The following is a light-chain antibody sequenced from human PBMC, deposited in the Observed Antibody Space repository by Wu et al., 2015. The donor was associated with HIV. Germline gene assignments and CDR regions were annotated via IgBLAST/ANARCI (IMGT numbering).Light chain of an antibody. CDR1: QSISSW. V-gene: IGKV1-5*03. CDR3: QHYKYYSYN. Sequence: DIQMTQSPSTLSASVGDRVTITCRASQSISSWLAWYQQKPGKAPKLLIYKASSLQSGVPSRFSGRGSGTEFTLTISSLQPDDFATYYCQHYKYYSYNFGQGTKLEIK. J-gene: IGKJ2*01. CDR2: KAS.